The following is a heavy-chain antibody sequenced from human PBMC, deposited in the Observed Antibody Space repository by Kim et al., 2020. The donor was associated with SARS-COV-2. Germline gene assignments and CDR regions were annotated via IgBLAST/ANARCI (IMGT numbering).Heavy chain of an antibody. CDR1: GFTFSDYY. CDR3: ARLRDLWGGYMAYYFDY. J-gene: IGHJ4*02. CDR2: ISSSSSYT. V-gene: IGHV3-11*03. Sequence: GGSLRLSCAASGFTFSDYYMSWIRQAPGKGLEWVSYISSSSSYTNYADSVKGRFTISRDNAKNSLYLQMNSLRAEDTAVYYCARLRDLWGGYMAYYFDYWGQGTLVTVSS. D-gene: IGHD3-3*01.